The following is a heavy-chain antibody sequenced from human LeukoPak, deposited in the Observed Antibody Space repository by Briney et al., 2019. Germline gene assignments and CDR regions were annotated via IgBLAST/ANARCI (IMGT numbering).Heavy chain of an antibody. V-gene: IGHV3-30*04. D-gene: IGHD6-19*01. CDR1: GFTFSSYA. Sequence: PGRSLRLSCAASGFTFSSYAMHWVRQAPGKGLEWVAVISYDGSNKYYAYSVKGRFTISRDNSKNTLYLQMNSLRAEDTAVYYCAREHSIAVAGPLFDYWGQGTLVTVSS. CDR3: AREHSIAVAGPLFDY. J-gene: IGHJ4*02. CDR2: ISYDGSNK.